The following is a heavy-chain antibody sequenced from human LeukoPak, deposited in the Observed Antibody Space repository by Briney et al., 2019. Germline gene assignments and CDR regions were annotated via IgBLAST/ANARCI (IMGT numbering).Heavy chain of an antibody. CDR1: GGSISHYY. V-gene: IGHV4-59*12. CDR2: IFDSGNT. Sequence: PSETLSLTCTVSGGSISHYYWSWIRQPPGKGLEWIAYIFDSGNTNYNPSLKSRVTMSVDTSKNQFSLKLSSVTAADTAVYFCARDGDGLDVWGQGTTVTVSS. D-gene: IGHD3-16*01. J-gene: IGHJ6*02. CDR3: ARDGDGLDV.